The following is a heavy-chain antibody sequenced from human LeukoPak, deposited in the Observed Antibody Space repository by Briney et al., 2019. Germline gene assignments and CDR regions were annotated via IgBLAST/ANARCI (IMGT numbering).Heavy chain of an antibody. CDR1: GFTFSGYA. CDR3: ARDREYSSSWYDY. J-gene: IGHJ4*02. Sequence: GGSLRLSCSASGFTFSGYAMSWVRQAPGKGLEWVSYISSSSSTIYYADSVKGRFTISRDNAKNSLYLQMNSLRAEDTAVYYCARDREYSSSWYDYWGQGTLVTVSS. D-gene: IGHD6-13*01. CDR2: ISSSSSTI. V-gene: IGHV3-48*01.